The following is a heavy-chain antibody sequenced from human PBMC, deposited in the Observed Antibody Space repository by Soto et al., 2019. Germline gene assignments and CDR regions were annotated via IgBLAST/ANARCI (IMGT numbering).Heavy chain of an antibody. CDR3: ARAIPHTDLSYGMDV. J-gene: IGHJ6*02. Sequence: ASVKVSCKASGGTFSIYDISWVRQAPGQGLEWMGGVIPVFGTTNYAQKFQGRVTITADESTSTAYMQLSSLRTEDTAEYYCARAIPHTDLSYGMDVWGQGTTVTVSS. CDR1: GGTFSIYD. V-gene: IGHV1-69*13. CDR2: VIPVFGTT.